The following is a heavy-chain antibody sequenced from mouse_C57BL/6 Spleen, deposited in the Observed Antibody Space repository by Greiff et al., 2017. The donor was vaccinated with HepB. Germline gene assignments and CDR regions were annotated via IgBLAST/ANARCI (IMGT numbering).Heavy chain of an antibody. CDR2: IDPSDSET. CDR3: AGSYYGYYYAMDY. Sequence: QVQLQQPGAELVRPGSSVKLSCKASGYTFTSYWMHWVKQRPIQGLEWIGNIDPSDSETHYNQKFKDKATLTVDKSSSTAYMQLSSLTSEYSAVYYCAGSYYGYYYAMDYWGQGTSVTVSS. V-gene: IGHV1-52*01. J-gene: IGHJ4*01. D-gene: IGHD1-1*01. CDR1: GYTFTSYW.